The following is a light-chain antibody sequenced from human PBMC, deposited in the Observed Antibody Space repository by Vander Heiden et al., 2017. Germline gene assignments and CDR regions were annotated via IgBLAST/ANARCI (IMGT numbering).Light chain of an antibody. CDR3: QQRSYWPPVIT. J-gene: IGKJ5*01. V-gene: IGKV3-11*01. Sequence: EIVLTQSPATLALSPGEGAILACRAIQSVTSYLAWYPQKPGQAPRLLIHDASNRATGIPARFSGSGSGTDFPLTSSSLEPEDFAVYCCQQRSYWPPVITFGQGTRLEIK. CDR2: DAS. CDR1: QSVTSY.